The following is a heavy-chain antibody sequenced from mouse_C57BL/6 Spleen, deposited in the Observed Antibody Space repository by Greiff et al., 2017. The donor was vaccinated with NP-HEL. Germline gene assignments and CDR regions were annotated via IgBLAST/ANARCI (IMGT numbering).Heavy chain of an antibody. CDR1: GFSLTSYG. CDR2: IWSGGST. D-gene: IGHD2-1*01. CDR3: ARKGRVTTHYYAMDY. J-gene: IGHJ4*01. V-gene: IGHV2-2*01. Sequence: VKLQESGPGLVQPSQSLSITCTVSGFSLTSYGVHWVRQSPGKGLEWLGVIWSGGSTDYNAAFISRLSISKDNSKSQVFFKMNSLQADDTAIYYCARKGRVTTHYYAMDYWGQGTSVTVSS.